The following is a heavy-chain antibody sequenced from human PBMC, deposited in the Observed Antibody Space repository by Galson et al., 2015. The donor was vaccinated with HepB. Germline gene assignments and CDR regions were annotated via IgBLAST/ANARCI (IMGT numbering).Heavy chain of an antibody. J-gene: IGHJ6*02. Sequence: SLRLSCAASGFTFSSYWMSWVRQAPGKGLEWVSNINQGGSEKYYVDSVKGRFTISRDNAKNSLYLQMNSLRAEDTAVYYCARDQGSGRYVSYYYYGMDVWGQGTTVTVSS. CDR3: ARDQGSGRYVSYYYYGMDV. CDR2: INQGGSEK. V-gene: IGHV3-7*01. CDR1: GFTFSSYW. D-gene: IGHD6-19*01.